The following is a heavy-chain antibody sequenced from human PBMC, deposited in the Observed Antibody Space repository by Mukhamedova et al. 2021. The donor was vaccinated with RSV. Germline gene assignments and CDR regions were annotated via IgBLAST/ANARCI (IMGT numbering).Heavy chain of an antibody. CDR2: IWYDGSKQ. CDR3: AKTPATDWYFDL. CDR1: GFIFSTYG. J-gene: IGHJ2*01. D-gene: IGHD5-12*01. Sequence: GFIFSTYGMHWVRQAPGKGLEWVAVIWYDGSKQYYADSVKGRFTISRDTSQNMLYLQMNSLRAEDTAVYFCAKTPATDWYFDLWGR. V-gene: IGHV3-33*06.